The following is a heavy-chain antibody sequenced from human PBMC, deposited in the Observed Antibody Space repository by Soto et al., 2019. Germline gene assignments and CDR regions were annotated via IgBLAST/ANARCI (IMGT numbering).Heavy chain of an antibody. D-gene: IGHD4-17*01. Sequence: SVKVSCKASGGTFSSYAISWVRQAPGQGLEWMGGIIPIFGTANYAQKFQGRVTITADESTSTAYMELSSLRSEDTAVHYCARSGYGGTSTRDVRVYYYYGMDVWGQGTMVTVSS. J-gene: IGHJ6*02. CDR2: IIPIFGTA. V-gene: IGHV1-69*13. CDR3: ARSGYGGTSTRDVRVYYYYGMDV. CDR1: GGTFSSYA.